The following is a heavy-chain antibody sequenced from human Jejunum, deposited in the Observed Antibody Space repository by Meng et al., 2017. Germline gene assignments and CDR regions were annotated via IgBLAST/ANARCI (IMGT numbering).Heavy chain of an antibody. Sequence: VQRKQLGAGLLKPSETLSLTCVVSGGSFSSYYWSWIRQPPGKGLEWIGEISHSGDTKYNPSLMSRVTISADTSKNQFSLKLTSVTAADTAVYYCAKNNWFDPWGQGTLVTVSS. CDR1: GGSFSSYY. J-gene: IGHJ5*02. V-gene: IGHV4-34*01. CDR3: AKNNWFDP. CDR2: ISHSGDT.